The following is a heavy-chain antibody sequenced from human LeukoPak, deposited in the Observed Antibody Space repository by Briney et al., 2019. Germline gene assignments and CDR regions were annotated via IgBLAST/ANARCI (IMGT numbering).Heavy chain of an antibody. CDR2: VDPSAGST. CDR1: GYTFTNYY. D-gene: IGHD3-22*01. Sequence: ASVKVSCKASGYTFTNYYMHWVRQAPGQGLEWMGVVDPSAGSTTYAQKFQGRVTMTRDTATSTVYMELSSLRSEDTAVYYCARAHYASSNIKVPFDVWGKGTTVTVSS. CDR3: ARAHYASSNIKVPFDV. V-gene: IGHV1-46*01. J-gene: IGHJ6*04.